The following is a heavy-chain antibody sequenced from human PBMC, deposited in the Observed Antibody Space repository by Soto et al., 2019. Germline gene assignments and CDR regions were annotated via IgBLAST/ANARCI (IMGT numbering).Heavy chain of an antibody. Sequence: QVQLQESGPGLVNPSGTLSLTCAVSGGSVSSSNWWSWVRQSPGKGLEWMGEIYHSRSAHYNPSLKRRANISLDKSKNQFSLRLQSVTAADTAVYYCARVPGVVVSADDAFDIWGTGTRVIVSS. CDR3: ARVPGVVVSADDAFDI. CDR1: GGSVSSSNW. D-gene: IGHD2-21*02. V-gene: IGHV4-4*02. CDR2: IYHSRSA. J-gene: IGHJ3*02.